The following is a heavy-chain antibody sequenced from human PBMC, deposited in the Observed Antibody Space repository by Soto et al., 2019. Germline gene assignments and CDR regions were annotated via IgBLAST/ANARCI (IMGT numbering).Heavy chain of an antibody. V-gene: IGHV3-74*01. Sequence: GGSLRLSCAASGFMINAYWMHWVRQAPGEGLVWVSRIGTDGTSPTYADSVKGRFTISRDNAKNTLYLQMNSLRPEDTAMYYCTIDRNYGFDYWGQGTLVTVSS. J-gene: IGHJ4*02. D-gene: IGHD3-10*01. CDR3: TIDRNYGFDY. CDR1: GFMINAYW. CDR2: IGTDGTSP.